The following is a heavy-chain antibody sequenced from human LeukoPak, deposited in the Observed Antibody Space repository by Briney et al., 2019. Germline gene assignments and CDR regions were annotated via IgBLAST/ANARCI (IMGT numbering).Heavy chain of an antibody. D-gene: IGHD3-9*01. Sequence: GGSLRLSCAASGFTFSAYWMHWVRQTPGKGLVWVSSINNEGSTTNYADSVKGRSTISRDNAKNTLYLHMNSLRADDTAVYYCARDSDWLLFDYWGQGTLVTVSS. J-gene: IGHJ4*02. CDR1: GFTFSAYW. V-gene: IGHV3-74*01. CDR2: INNEGSTT. CDR3: ARDSDWLLFDY.